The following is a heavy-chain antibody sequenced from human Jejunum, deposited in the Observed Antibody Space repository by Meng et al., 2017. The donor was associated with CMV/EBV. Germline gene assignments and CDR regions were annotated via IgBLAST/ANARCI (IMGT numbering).Heavy chain of an antibody. CDR3: TRHSIVVVPAAGFDP. CDR1: SDYT. D-gene: IGHD2-2*01. CDR2: IRSKTYSSAT. J-gene: IGHJ5*02. Sequence: SDYTINWVRQAPGNGLEWVGRIRSKTYSSATAYAASVKGRFIISRDDSKNTAYLQMNSLKTEDTAVYYCTRHSIVVVPAAGFDPWGQGTRVTVSS. V-gene: IGHV3-73*01.